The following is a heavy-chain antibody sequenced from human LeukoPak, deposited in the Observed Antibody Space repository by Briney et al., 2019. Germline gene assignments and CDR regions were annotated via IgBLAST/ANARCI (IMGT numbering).Heavy chain of an antibody. V-gene: IGHV1-2*02. CDR2: INPNSGGT. D-gene: IGHD2/OR15-2a*01. J-gene: IGHJ5*02. CDR1: GYTFTGYY. Sequence: GASVKVSCKASGYTFTGYYMHWVRQVPGQGLEWMGWINPNSGGTNYAQKFQGRVTMTRDTSISTAYMELSRLRSDDTAVYYCARGPRLLRGWFDPWGQGTLVTVSS. CDR3: ARGPRLLRGWFDP.